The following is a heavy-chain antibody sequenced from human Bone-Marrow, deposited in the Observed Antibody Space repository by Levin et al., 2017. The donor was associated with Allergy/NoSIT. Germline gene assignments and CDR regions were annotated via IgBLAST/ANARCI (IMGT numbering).Heavy chain of an antibody. D-gene: IGHD5-12*01. CDR2: IWYDGSNK. J-gene: IGHJ6*02. CDR3: ARVRTVVAHWDGMDV. V-gene: IGHV3-33*01. CDR1: GFTFSSYG. Sequence: GESLKISCAASGFTFSSYGMHWVRQAPGKGLEWVAVIWYDGSNKYYADSVKGRFTISRDNSKNTLYLQMNSLRAEDTAVYYCARVRTVVAHWDGMDVWGQGTTVTVSS.